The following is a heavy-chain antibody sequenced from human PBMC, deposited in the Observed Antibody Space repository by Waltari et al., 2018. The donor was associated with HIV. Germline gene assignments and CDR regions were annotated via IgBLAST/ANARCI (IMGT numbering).Heavy chain of an antibody. CDR1: GFTFSSYA. CDR2: ISGSGGST. D-gene: IGHD3-9*01. Sequence: EVQLVESGGGLVQPGGSLRLSCAASGFTFSSYAMSWVRQAPGTGLEWVSAISGSGGSTYYADSVKGRFTISRDKSKNTLYLQMNSLRAEDTAVYYCAKDVGDILTLTYYYYYCMDVWGQGTTVTVSS. CDR3: AKDVGDILTLTYYYYYCMDV. V-gene: IGHV3-23*04. J-gene: IGHJ6*02.